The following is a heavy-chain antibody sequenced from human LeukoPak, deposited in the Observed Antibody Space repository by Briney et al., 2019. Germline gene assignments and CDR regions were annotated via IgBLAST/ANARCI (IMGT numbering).Heavy chain of an antibody. CDR3: ASFWGYCSSTSCYMGDY. V-gene: IGHV4-34*01. Sequence: SETLSPTCAVYGGSFSGYYWSWIRQPPGKGLEWIGEINHSGSTNYNPSLKSRVTISVDTSKNQFSLKLSSVTAADTAVYYCASFWGYCSSTSCYMGDYWGQGTLVTVSS. D-gene: IGHD2-2*02. CDR2: INHSGST. J-gene: IGHJ4*02. CDR1: GGSFSGYY.